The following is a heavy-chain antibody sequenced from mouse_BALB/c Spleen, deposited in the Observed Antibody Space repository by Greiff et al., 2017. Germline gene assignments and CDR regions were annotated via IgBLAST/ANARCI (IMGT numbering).Heavy chain of an antibody. Sequence: QVQLKESGAELVRPGASVTLSCKASGYTFTDYEMHWVKQTPVHGLEWIGAIDPETGGTAYNQKFKGKATLTADKSSSTAYMELRSLTSEDSAVYYCTRDDYDPFAYWGQGTLVTVSA. D-gene: IGHD2-4*01. J-gene: IGHJ3*01. CDR3: TRDDYDPFAY. CDR1: GYTFTDYE. V-gene: IGHV1-15*01. CDR2: IDPETGGT.